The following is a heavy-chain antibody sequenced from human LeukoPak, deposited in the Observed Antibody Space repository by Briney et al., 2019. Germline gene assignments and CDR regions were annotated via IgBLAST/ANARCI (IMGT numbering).Heavy chain of an antibody. D-gene: IGHD1-14*01. CDR2: IHYSGST. J-gene: IGHJ6*02. Sequence: SETLSLTCTVSGGSISSSSYYWGWIRQPPGKGLEWIGSIHYSGSTYYNPSLKSRVTISVDTSKNQFSLKLSSVTAADTAVYYCARSQPARYGMDVWGQGTTVTVSS. CDR3: ARSQPARYGMDV. CDR1: GGSISSSSYY. V-gene: IGHV4-39*01.